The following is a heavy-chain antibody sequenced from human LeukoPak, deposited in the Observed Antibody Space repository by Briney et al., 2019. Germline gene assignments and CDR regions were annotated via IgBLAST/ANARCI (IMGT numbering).Heavy chain of an antibody. CDR3: ARSLYYGSGRALFDY. J-gene: IGHJ4*02. CDR2: INPNSGGT. Sequence: ASVKVSCKASGYTFTGYYMHWVRQAPGQGLEWMGWINPNSGGTNYAQKFQGRVTMTRDTSISTAYMELSRLRSDDTAVYYCARSLYYGSGRALFDYWGQGTLVTVSS. V-gene: IGHV1-2*02. CDR1: GYTFTGYY. D-gene: IGHD3-10*01.